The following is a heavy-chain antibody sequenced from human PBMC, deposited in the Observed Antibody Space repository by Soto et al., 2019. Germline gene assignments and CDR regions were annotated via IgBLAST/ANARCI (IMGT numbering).Heavy chain of an antibody. J-gene: IGHJ6*02. CDR1: GGSISGYY. D-gene: IGHD3-10*01. CDR3: ARVRDYGLGTNRHYYGMDV. CDR2: LYTMGST. V-gene: IGHV4-4*07. Sequence: QVQLQESGPGLVKSSETLSLTCTVSGGSISGYYWSWIRQPAGKGLEWIGRLYTMGSTNYNPSLRGRVTMSVDTSKNELSLKVSSVTAADTAVYFCARVRDYGLGTNRHYYGMDVWGQGTTVTVSS.